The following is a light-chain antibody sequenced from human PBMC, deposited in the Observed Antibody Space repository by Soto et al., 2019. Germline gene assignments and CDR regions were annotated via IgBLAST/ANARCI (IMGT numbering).Light chain of an antibody. CDR1: QSITTG. CDR3: QQARSFPRT. J-gene: IGKJ1*01. Sequence: IQVARCYSTGSPCLAASVAITGRASQSITTGLAWYQQRPGKAPKLLIYDASSLQSGVPSRFSGSGSGTEFTLTITNLQPDDFATFYCQQARSFPRTFGQGTKVDI. CDR2: DAS. V-gene: IGKV1-5*01.